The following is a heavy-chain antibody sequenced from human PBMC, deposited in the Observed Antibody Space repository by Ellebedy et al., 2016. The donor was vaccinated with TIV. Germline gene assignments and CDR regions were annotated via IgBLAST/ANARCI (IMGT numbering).Heavy chain of an antibody. D-gene: IGHD6-19*01. CDR3: ARESRVAAFDY. Sequence: GGSLRLSXAASGFTFSSYSMNWVRQAPGKGLEWVSSISSSSSYIYYADSVKGRFTISRDNAKNSLYLQMNSLRAEDTAVYYCARESRVAAFDYWGQGTLVTVSS. CDR1: GFTFSSYS. V-gene: IGHV3-21*01. J-gene: IGHJ4*02. CDR2: ISSSSSYI.